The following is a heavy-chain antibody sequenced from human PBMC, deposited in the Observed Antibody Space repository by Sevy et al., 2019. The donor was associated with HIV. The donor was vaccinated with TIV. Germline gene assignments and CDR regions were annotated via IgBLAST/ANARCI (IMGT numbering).Heavy chain of an antibody. CDR1: GASISSNTYY. V-gene: IGHV4-39*02. D-gene: IGHD6-13*01. CDR3: AREGPRIAQFDN. Sequence: SETLSLTCTVSGASISSNTYYWGWIRQPPGKDLDWIGSIYFSGSAYYNPSLKGRVTISVDTSKNQFSLKVRSMTATDTAVYYCAREGPRIAQFDNWGQGTLVTVSS. J-gene: IGHJ4*02. CDR2: IYFSGSA.